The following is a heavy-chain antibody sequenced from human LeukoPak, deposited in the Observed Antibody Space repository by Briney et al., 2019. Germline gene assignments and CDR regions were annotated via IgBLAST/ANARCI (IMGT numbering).Heavy chain of an antibody. CDR3: ARDYYDNSGYYSHSGGY. J-gene: IGHJ4*02. CDR1: GFTASSNY. D-gene: IGHD3-22*01. V-gene: IGHV3-53*01. CDR2: IYSGGST. Sequence: GRSLRLSCAASGFTASSNYMSWVRQAPGKGMEWVSVIYSGGSTYYADSVKGRFTISRDNSKNTLYLQMNSLRAEATAVYYCARDYYDNSGYYSHSGGYWGQGTLVTVSS.